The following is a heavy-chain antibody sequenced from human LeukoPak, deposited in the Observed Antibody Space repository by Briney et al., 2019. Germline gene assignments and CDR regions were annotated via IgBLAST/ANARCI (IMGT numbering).Heavy chain of an antibody. CDR3: THPAYYYNVDV. V-gene: IGHV3-73*01. CDR1: GLAFSVSA. D-gene: IGHD6-25*01. CDR2: IKTKADNYAT. Sequence: GGSLRLSCSASGLAFSVSAIHWVRQASGKGLEWVGRIKTKADNYATAYAASVKGRFTISRDDSTNTAYLQMNSLKTEDTAVYYCTHPAYYYNVDVWGKGTTVTVSS. J-gene: IGHJ6*04.